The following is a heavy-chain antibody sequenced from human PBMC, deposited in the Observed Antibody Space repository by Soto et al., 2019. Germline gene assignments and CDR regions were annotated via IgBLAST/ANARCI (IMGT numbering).Heavy chain of an antibody. CDR3: ARGSSIAGLYYGMDV. D-gene: IGHD6-6*01. Sequence: SETLSLTCTVSGGSISSSSYYWGWIRQHPGKGLEWIGYNYYSGITYYNPSLKSRVTISLDTSKNQFSLKLSSVTAADTAVYYCARGSSIAGLYYGMDVWGQGTTVTVSS. J-gene: IGHJ6*02. CDR1: GGSISSSSYY. V-gene: IGHV4-31*03. CDR2: NYYSGIT.